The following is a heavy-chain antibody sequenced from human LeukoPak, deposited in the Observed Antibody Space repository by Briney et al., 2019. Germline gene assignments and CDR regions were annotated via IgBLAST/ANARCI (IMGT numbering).Heavy chain of an antibody. D-gene: IGHD3-10*01. CDR3: ARVYSANGYGSGYYDY. CDR2: ISYDGSNK. CDR1: GFIFISYG. V-gene: IGHV3-30*03. J-gene: IGHJ4*02. Sequence: AGGSLRLSCAASGFIFISYGMHWVRQAPGKGLEWVALISYDGSNKYYADSVKGRFTISRDNSKNTLYLQMSSLRAEDTAVYYCARVYSANGYGSGYYDYWGQGTLVTVSS.